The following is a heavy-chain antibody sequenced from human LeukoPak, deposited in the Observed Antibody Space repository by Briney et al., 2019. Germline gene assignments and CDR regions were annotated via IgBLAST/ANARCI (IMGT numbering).Heavy chain of an antibody. J-gene: IGHJ4*01. D-gene: IGHD6-6*01. CDR2: ISAYNGNT. CDR1: GYTLTELS. Sequence: ASVKVSCKVSGYTLTELSMHWVRQAPGKGLEWMGWISAYNGNTNYAQKLQGRVTMTTDTSTSTAYMELRSLRSDDTAVYYCARDSSIAARQKDYWGQGTLVTVSP. V-gene: IGHV1-18*01. CDR3: ARDSSIAARQKDY.